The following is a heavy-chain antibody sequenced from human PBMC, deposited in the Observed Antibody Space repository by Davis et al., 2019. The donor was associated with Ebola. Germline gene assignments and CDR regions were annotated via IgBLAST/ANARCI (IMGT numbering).Heavy chain of an antibody. J-gene: IGHJ4*02. V-gene: IGHV4-34*01. CDR2: INHSGST. CDR3: ARGRGTILYSSSSKNEY. Sequence: SETLSLTCAVYGGSFSGYYWSWIRQPPGKGLEWIGEINHSGSTNYNPSLKSRVTISVDTSKNQFSLKLSSVTAADTAVYYCARGRGTILYSSSSKNEYWGQGTLVTVSS. D-gene: IGHD6-6*01. CDR1: GGSFSGYY.